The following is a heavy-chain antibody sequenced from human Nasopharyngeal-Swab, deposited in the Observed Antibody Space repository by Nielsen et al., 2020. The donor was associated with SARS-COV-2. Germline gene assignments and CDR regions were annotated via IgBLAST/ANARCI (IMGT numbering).Heavy chain of an antibody. D-gene: IGHD6-6*01. V-gene: IGHV4-34*01. J-gene: IGHJ4*02. CDR3: ARVSGIAARRSHFDY. CDR2: INHSGST. Sequence: SETLSLTCAVYGGSFSGYYWSWIRQPPGKGLEWIGEINHSGSTNYNPSLKSRVTISVDTSKNQFSLKLSPVTAADTAVYYCARVSGIAARRSHFDYWGQVTLVTVSS. CDR1: GGSFSGYY.